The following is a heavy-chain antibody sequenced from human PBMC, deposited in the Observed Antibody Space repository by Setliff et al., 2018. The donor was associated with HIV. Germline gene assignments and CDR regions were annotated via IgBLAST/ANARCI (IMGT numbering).Heavy chain of an antibody. V-gene: IGHV1-8*01. CDR1: GYTLTNYD. J-gene: IGHJ4*02. CDR3: ARGSFGGSYSSF. D-gene: IGHD1-26*01. CDR2: MNPDSGLT. Sequence: ASVKVSCKASGYTLTNYDINWVRQVPGQGLEWMGRMNPDSGLTDYAPKLQGRVIMTRNTSITTAYMQVTRLRSDDTAVYYCARGSFGGSYSSFWGQGTLVTVSS.